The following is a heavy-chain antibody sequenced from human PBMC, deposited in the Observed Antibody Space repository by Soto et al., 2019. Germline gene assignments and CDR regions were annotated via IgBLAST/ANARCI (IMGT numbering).Heavy chain of an antibody. J-gene: IGHJ6*02. CDR3: ASMVRGVKGPYYYGMDV. D-gene: IGHD3-10*01. V-gene: IGHV5-10-1*01. Sequence: GESLKISCKGSGYSFTSYWISWVRQMPGKGLEWMGRIDPSDSYTNYSPSFQGHVTISADKSISTAYLQWSSLKASDTAMYYCASMVRGVKGPYYYGMDVWGQGTTVTVSS. CDR2: IDPSDSYT. CDR1: GYSFTSYW.